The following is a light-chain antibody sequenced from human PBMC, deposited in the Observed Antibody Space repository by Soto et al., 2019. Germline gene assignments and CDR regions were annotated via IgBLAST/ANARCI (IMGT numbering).Light chain of an antibody. CDR1: QSVLYSSNNENY. J-gene: IGKJ4*01. CDR3: QQYYSTPLT. CDR2: WAS. V-gene: IGKV4-1*01. Sequence: DIVMTQSPDSLAVSLGERATINCRSSQSVLYSSNNENYLAWYQQKAGQPPKLLIYWASTRESGVPDRFGGSGSGTDFTLSISSLQAEDVAVYYCQQYYSTPLTFGGGTRVEIK.